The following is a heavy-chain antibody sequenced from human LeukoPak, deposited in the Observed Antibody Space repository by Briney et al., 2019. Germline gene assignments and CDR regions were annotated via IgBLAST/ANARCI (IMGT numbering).Heavy chain of an antibody. J-gene: IGHJ4*02. Sequence: SETLSLTCAVYGGSFSGYYWSWIRQPPGKGLEWIGEINHSGSTNYNPSLKSRVTISVDTSKNQFSLKLSSVTAADTAVYYCARANLGMVLFDYWGQGTLVTVSS. D-gene: IGHD7-27*01. CDR1: GGSFSGYY. CDR3: ARANLGMVLFDY. CDR2: INHSGST. V-gene: IGHV4-34*01.